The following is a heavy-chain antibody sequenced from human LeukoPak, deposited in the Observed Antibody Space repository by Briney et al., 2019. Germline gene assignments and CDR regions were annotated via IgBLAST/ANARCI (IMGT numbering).Heavy chain of an antibody. CDR2: IYTSGST. V-gene: IGHV4-4*07. J-gene: IGHJ6*03. D-gene: IGHD5-18*01. CDR3: ARGDTAMVYYYYYMDV. CDR1: GGSISSYY. Sequence: SETLSLTCTVSGGSISSYYWSWIRQPAGKGLEWIGRIYTSGSTNYNPSLKSRVTMSVDTSKNQFSLKLSSVTAADTAVYYCARGDTAMVYYYYYMDVWGKGTTVTVSS.